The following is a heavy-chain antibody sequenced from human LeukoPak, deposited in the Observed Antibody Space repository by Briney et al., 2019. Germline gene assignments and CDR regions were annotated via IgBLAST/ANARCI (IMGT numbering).Heavy chain of an antibody. CDR1: GFSFSTSW. CDR2: IRRDGGEI. Sequence: GGSLRLSCAASGFSFSTSWMTWVRQAPGKGLEWVANIRRDGGEIYYMDSVKGRFAISRDNAKNSLYLQMNSLRVEDTAVYYCVRDGDDWNDFDHWGQGTLVIVSS. D-gene: IGHD1-1*01. J-gene: IGHJ4*02. V-gene: IGHV3-7*01. CDR3: VRDGDDWNDFDH.